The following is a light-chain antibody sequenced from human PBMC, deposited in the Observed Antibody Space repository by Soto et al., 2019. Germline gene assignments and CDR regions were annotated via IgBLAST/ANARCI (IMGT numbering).Light chain of an antibody. CDR1: RTDVGGYNY. Sequence: QSALTQPPSASGSAGQSVTISCTGTRTDVGGYNYVSWYQQHPGKAPKLMIYEVSKRPSGVPDRFSGSKSGNTASLTVSGLQAEDEADYYCSSYAGNNIHYVFGTGTKVTVL. V-gene: IGLV2-8*01. CDR3: SSYAGNNIHYV. CDR2: EVS. J-gene: IGLJ1*01.